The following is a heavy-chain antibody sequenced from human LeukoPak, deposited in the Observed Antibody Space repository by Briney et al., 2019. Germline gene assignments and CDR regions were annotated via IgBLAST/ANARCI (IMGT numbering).Heavy chain of an antibody. Sequence: ASVKVSCKASGYTFTTDAMNWVRQAPGQGLEWVGWINTNTGNPTYVQGFTGRFVFSLDTSVSTAYLQISSLKAEDTAVYYCARDAPGWEVLPRNFDYWGQGTLVIVSS. D-gene: IGHD1-26*01. J-gene: IGHJ4*02. CDR2: INTNTGNP. CDR3: ARDAPGWEVLPRNFDY. CDR1: GYTFTTDA. V-gene: IGHV7-4-1*02.